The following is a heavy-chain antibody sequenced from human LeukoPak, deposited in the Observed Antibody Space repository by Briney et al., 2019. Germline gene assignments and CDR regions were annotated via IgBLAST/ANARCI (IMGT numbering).Heavy chain of an antibody. J-gene: IGHJ4*02. CDR2: ISYDGSNK. D-gene: IGHD4-23*01. V-gene: IGHV3-30*03. CDR1: GFTFSSYG. CDR3: SSDGGKNFDY. Sequence: GRPLRLSCAASGFTFSSYGMHWVRQAPGKGLEWVAVISYDGSNKYYADSVKGRFTISRDNTKNTLYLQMNSLRAEDTAVYYCSSDGGKNFDYRGQGTLVTVSS.